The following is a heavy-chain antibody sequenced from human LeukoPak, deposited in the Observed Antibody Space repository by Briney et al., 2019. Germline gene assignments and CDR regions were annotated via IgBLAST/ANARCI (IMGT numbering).Heavy chain of an antibody. J-gene: IGHJ6*03. CDR1: GFTFSSYW. CDR2: INSDGSTT. CDR3: VRVMGYCSDGSCYPRGVGYYYMDV. V-gene: IGHV3-74*01. D-gene: IGHD2-15*01. Sequence: GGSLRLSCAASGFTFSSYWMHWVRQAPGKGLVWVSRINSDGSTTTYADSVKGRFTISRDSAKNSLYLQMNSLRAEDTALYYCVRVMGYCSDGSCYPRGVGYYYMDVWGKGTTVTIS.